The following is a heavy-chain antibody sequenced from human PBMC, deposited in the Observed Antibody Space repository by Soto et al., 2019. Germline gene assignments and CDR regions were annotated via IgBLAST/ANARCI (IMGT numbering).Heavy chain of an antibody. D-gene: IGHD2-21*01. CDR3: ASSPRLKYSGYYGMDV. CDR1: GGTFSSYA. J-gene: IGHJ6*02. V-gene: IGHV1-69*01. CDR2: IIPIFGTA. Sequence: QVQLVQSGAEVKKPGSSVKVSCKASGGTFSSYAISRVRQAPGQGLEWMGGIIPIFGTANYAQKFQGRVTITADESTSTAYMELSSLRSEDTAVYYCASSPRLKYSGYYGMDVWGQGTTVTVSS.